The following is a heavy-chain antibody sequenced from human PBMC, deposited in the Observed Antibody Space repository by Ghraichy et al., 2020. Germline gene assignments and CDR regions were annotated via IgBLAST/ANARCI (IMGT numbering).Heavy chain of an antibody. CDR1: GYTFTSYY. Sequence: ASVKVSCKASGYTFTSYYMHWVRQAPGQGLEWMGIINPIGGSTVYAQKFEDRVTMTRDTSTSTVYVELSSLRSEDTAVYYCATSYDFWNGSSDYWGQGSLVTVSS. CDR3: ATSYDFWNGSSDY. V-gene: IGHV1-46*01. CDR2: INPIGGST. D-gene: IGHD3-3*01. J-gene: IGHJ4*02.